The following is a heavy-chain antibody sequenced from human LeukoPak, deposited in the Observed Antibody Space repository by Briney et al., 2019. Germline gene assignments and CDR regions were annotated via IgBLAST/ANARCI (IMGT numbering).Heavy chain of an antibody. CDR1: GFTFSDFS. D-gene: IGHD5-18*01. CDR3: ASVDTAR. J-gene: IGHJ4*02. Sequence: GSLRLSCVASGFTFSDFSLNWVRQAPGKGLEWISYIGSAIYYADSVKGRFTISRDNAKNSLYLQMNSLRAEDTAVYYCASVDTARWGQGTLVTVSS. V-gene: IGHV3-48*04. CDR2: IGSAI.